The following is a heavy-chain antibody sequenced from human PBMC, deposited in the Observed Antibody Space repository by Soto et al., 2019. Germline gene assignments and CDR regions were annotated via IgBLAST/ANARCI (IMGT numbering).Heavy chain of an antibody. J-gene: IGHJ6*02. CDR1: GFTFSSYA. CDR3: AKGRSCSSSTCYSPLYYYYYDVDV. CDR2: VGGGGSST. D-gene: IGHD2-2*02. V-gene: IGHV3-23*01. Sequence: EVQLLGSGGGLVQPGGSLRLSCAASGFTFSSYAMTWVRQAPGKGLEWVSAVGGGGSSTFYADSVKGRFTISRDNSKDTLYLQMNSLRDEDTAIYYCAKGRSCSSSTCYSPLYYYYYDVDVWGQGTTVTVSS.